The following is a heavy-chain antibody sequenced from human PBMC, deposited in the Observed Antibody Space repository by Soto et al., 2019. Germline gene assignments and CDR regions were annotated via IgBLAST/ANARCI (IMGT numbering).Heavy chain of an antibody. CDR2: INHSGST. D-gene: IGHD3-10*01. V-gene: IGHV4-34*01. CDR1: GGSFSGYY. Sequence: SETLSLTCAVYGGSFSGYYWSWIRQPPGRGLEWIGEINHSGSTNYNPSLKSRVTISVDTSKNQFSLKLSSVTAADTAVYYCARDLRGVRGVITPGPFDYWGQGTLVPSPQ. J-gene: IGHJ4*02. CDR3: ARDLRGVRGVITPGPFDY.